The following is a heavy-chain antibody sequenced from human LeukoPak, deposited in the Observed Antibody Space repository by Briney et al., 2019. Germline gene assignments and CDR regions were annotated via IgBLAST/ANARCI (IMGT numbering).Heavy chain of an antibody. J-gene: IGHJ5*02. CDR2: IYSGGDT. CDR3: ASHDWFDP. V-gene: IGHV3-53*01. CDR1: GFTVSDNY. Sequence: GGSLRLSCAASGFTVSDNYMSWVRQAPGKGLEWVSVIYSGGDTYYADSVKGRFAISRDNSKNTLYLQMNSLRAEDTAVYYCASHDWFDPWGQGTLVTVSS.